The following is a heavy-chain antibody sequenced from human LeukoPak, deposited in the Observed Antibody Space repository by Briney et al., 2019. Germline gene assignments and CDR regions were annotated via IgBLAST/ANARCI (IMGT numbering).Heavy chain of an antibody. CDR3: ARGDYGDYVWDY. V-gene: IGHV3-48*02. CDR2: ISSSSTI. D-gene: IGHD4-17*01. CDR1: GFTVSSNF. Sequence: GGSLGLSCAASGFTVSSNFMSWVRQAPGKGLEWVSYISSSSTIYYADSVKGRFTISRDNAKSSLYLQMNSLRDEDTAVYYCARGDYGDYVWDYWGQGTLVTVSS. J-gene: IGHJ4*02.